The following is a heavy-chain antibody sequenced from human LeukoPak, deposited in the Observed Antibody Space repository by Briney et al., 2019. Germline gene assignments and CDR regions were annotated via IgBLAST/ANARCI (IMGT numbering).Heavy chain of an antibody. Sequence: SETLSLTCAVYGGSFSGYYWSWIRQPPGKGLEWIGEINHSGSTNYNPSLKSRVTISVDTSKNQFSLKLSSVTAADTAVYYCARATAITIFGVVIIRGQFDYGGQGTLVTVSS. CDR2: INHSGST. V-gene: IGHV4-34*01. J-gene: IGHJ4*02. CDR3: ARATAITIFGVVIIRGQFDY. CDR1: GGSFSGYY. D-gene: IGHD3-3*01.